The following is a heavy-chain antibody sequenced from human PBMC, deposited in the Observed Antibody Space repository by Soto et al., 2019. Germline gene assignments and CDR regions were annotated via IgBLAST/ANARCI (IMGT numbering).Heavy chain of an antibody. J-gene: IGHJ6*03. CDR1: GYSFTSYW. Sequence: LGESLKISCKGSGYSFTSYWIGWVRQMPRKGLEWMGIIYPGDSDTRYSPSFQGQVTISADKSISTAYLQWSSLKASDTAMYYCARQIVVVPAAIGFYYYYMAVWGKGTTVTVSS. CDR2: IYPGDSDT. CDR3: ARQIVVVPAAIGFYYYYMAV. D-gene: IGHD2-2*01. V-gene: IGHV5-51*01.